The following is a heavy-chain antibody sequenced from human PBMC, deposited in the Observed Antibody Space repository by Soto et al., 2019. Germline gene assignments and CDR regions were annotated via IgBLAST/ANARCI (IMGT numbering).Heavy chain of an antibody. D-gene: IGHD2-15*01. Sequence: ASVKVSCKASGYTFTSYYMHWVRQAPGQGLEWMGIINPSGDSTYAQKFQGRVTMTRDTSTSTVYMELSSLRSEDTAVYYCARVYCSDGSCYWIVHWGQGTLVTVSS. CDR1: GYTFTSYY. CDR2: INPSGDST. J-gene: IGHJ4*02. V-gene: IGHV1-46*03. CDR3: ARVYCSDGSCYWIVH.